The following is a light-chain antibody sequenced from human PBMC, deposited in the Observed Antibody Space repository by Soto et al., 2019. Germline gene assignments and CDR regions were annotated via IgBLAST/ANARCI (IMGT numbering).Light chain of an antibody. Sequence: DIQMTQSPSSLSASVGDRVTITCRASQGISNYLAWYQQKPGKVPKLLIYAASTLQSGIPSRFSGSGSGTDFTLTISSLQPEDVATYYCQKYNSAPSLTFGGGTKVEIK. CDR2: AAS. J-gene: IGKJ4*01. CDR1: QGISNY. V-gene: IGKV1-27*01. CDR3: QKYNSAPSLT.